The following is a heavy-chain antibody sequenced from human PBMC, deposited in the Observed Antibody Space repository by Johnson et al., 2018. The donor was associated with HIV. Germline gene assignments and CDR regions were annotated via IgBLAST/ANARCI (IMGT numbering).Heavy chain of an antibody. CDR1: GFNVDDDA. Sequence: QVQLVESGGGVVQPGRSLRLSCAASGFNVDDDALSWVRQVPGKGLEWVSYISSSGSTIYYADSVKGRFTISRDNAKNSLYLQMNSLRTDDTAVYYCARGGGCGGDCYSGYDAFDMWGQGTMVTV. D-gene: IGHD2-21*01. CDR2: ISSSGSTI. J-gene: IGHJ3*02. V-gene: IGHV3-11*04. CDR3: ARGGGCGGDCYSGYDAFDM.